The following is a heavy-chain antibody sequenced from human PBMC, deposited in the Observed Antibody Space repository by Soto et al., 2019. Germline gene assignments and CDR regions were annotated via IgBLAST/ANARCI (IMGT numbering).Heavy chain of an antibody. Sequence: VQLVESGGGLVQPGGSLRLSCAASGFTFSSYWMSWVRQAPGKGLEWVANINQDGSGKYYVDSVKGRFTISRDNTNNSLYLQMNSLRAEDTAVYYCARDAPQGYCNGGACFWIRFDPWGQGTLVTVSS. CDR2: INQDGSGK. CDR3: ARDAPQGYCNGGACFWIRFDP. D-gene: IGHD2-15*01. CDR1: GFTFSSYW. V-gene: IGHV3-7*01. J-gene: IGHJ5*02.